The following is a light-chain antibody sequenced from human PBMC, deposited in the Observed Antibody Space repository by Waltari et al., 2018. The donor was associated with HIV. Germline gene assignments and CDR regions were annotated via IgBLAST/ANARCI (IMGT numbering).Light chain of an antibody. Sequence: DTVLTQSPGTLSLSPGERATLYCRASQNVYANYLAWYQQKPGQAPRLLISGASDRAAGIPERFSGSGSGTDFALTISKLEPEDFSVYYWQQYGDSPAFGQGTKVEIK. V-gene: IGKV3-20*01. J-gene: IGKJ1*01. CDR1: QNVYANY. CDR3: QQYGDSPA. CDR2: GAS.